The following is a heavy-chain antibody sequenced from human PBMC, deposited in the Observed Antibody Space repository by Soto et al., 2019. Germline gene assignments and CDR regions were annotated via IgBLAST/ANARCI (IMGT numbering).Heavy chain of an antibody. Sequence: ASVKVSCKASGYTFTSYYMHLVRQAPGQGLEWMGIINPSGGSTSYAQKFQGRVTMTRDTSTSTVYMELSSLRSEDTAVYYCARDGEMATISGTFDYWGQGTLVTVSS. CDR1: GYTFTSYY. J-gene: IGHJ4*02. D-gene: IGHD5-12*01. CDR3: ARDGEMATISGTFDY. V-gene: IGHV1-46*01. CDR2: INPSGGST.